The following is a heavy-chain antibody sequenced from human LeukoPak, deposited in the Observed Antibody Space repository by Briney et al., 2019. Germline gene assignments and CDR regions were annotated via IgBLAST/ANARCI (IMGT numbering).Heavy chain of an antibody. Sequence: SETLSLTCAVYGGSFSGYYWSWIRQPPGKGLEWIGEINHSGSTNYNPSLKSRVTISVDTSKNQSSLKLSSVTAADTAVYYCARSLASRYYYYGMDVWGQGTTVTVSS. CDR2: INHSGST. V-gene: IGHV4-34*01. CDR1: GGSFSGYY. D-gene: IGHD3-16*02. J-gene: IGHJ6*02. CDR3: ARSLASRYYYYGMDV.